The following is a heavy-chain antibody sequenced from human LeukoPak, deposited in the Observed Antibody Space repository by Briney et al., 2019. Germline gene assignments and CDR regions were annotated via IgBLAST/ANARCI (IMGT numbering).Heavy chain of an antibody. Sequence: ASVKVSCKASGYTFTGYYMHWVRQAPGQGLEWMGWINPNSGGTNYAQKFQGRVTMTRDTSISTAYMELSRLRSYDTAVYYCARVIRAQSIAAAGSHWGQGTLVTVSS. CDR2: INPNSGGT. D-gene: IGHD6-13*01. J-gene: IGHJ4*02. CDR1: GYTFTGYY. CDR3: ARVIRAQSIAAAGSH. V-gene: IGHV1-2*02.